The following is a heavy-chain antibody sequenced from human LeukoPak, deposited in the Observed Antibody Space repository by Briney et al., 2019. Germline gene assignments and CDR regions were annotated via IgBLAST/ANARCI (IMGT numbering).Heavy chain of an antibody. CDR3: ATYSSSNGREFQY. Sequence: GGSLRLSCAASAFTFNTYWMHWVRQVPGRGLEWVSRINGDESSTNYADSVKGRFTISRDNAKNTLYLQMNSLRAEDTAVYYCATYSSSNGREFQYWGQGTLVTVSS. D-gene: IGHD2-2*01. J-gene: IGHJ1*01. CDR1: AFTFNTYW. CDR2: INGDESST. V-gene: IGHV3-74*01.